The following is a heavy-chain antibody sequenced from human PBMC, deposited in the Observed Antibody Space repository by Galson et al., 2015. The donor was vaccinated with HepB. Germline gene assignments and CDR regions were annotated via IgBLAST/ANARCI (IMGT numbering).Heavy chain of an antibody. V-gene: IGHV3-33*01. J-gene: IGHJ4*02. CDR1: GFTFSSYG. CDR2: IWYDGSNK. Sequence: SLRLSCAASGFTFSSYGMHWVRQAPGKGLEWVAVIWYDGSNKYYADSVKGRFTISRDNSKNTLYLQMNSLRAEDTAVYYCAREGQLVYFDYWGQGTLVTVSS. CDR3: AREGQLVYFDY. D-gene: IGHD6-13*01.